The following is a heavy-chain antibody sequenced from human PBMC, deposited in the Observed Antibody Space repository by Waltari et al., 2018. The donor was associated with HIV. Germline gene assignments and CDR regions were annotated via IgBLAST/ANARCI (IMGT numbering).Heavy chain of an antibody. CDR2: IYHSGST. D-gene: IGHD1-26*01. CDR1: GYSISGGYY. Sequence: QVQLQESGPGLVKPSETLSLTCAVSGYSISGGYYWCWIRQPPGKGLEWIGSIYHSGSTYYNPSIKSRVTISVDTSKNQFSLKLSSVTAADTAVYYCARSELEGAPQGGFDYWGQGTLVTVSS. CDR3: ARSELEGAPQGGFDY. J-gene: IGHJ4*02. V-gene: IGHV4-38-2*01.